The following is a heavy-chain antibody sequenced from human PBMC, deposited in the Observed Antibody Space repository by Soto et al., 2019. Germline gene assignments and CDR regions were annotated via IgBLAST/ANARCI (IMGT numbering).Heavy chain of an antibody. CDR1: GFTFSNFG. CDR2: ISSDGGDK. V-gene: IGHV3-30*18. J-gene: IGHJ5*02. D-gene: IGHD2-15*01. CDR3: VKGSDVARQELDR. Sequence: QVQLVESGGGVVQPGRSPRLSCAASGFTFSNFGMHWVRQAPGKGLEWVAAISSDGGDKYYSHSVKDRFTVSRDNSRNTLFLRMNSLRVEDTAVYYCVKGSDVARQELDRWGQGILVTVSS.